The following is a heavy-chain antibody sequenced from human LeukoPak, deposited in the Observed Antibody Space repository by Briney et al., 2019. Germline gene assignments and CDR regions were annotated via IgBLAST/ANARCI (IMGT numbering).Heavy chain of an antibody. CDR1: GFTFSNAW. CDR3: TTEGGDIVVVPAAIRVY. V-gene: IGHV3-15*01. D-gene: IGHD2-2*02. J-gene: IGHJ4*02. Sequence: PGGSLRLSCAASGFTFSNAWMSWVRQAPGKGLEWVGRIKSKTDGGTTDYAAPVKGRFTISRDDSKNTLYLQMNSLKTEDTAVYYCTTEGGDIVVVPAAIRVYWGQGTLVTVSS. CDR2: IKSKTDGGTT.